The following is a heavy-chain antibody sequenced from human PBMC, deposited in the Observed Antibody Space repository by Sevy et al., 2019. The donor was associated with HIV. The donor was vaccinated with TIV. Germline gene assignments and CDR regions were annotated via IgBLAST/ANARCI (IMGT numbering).Heavy chain of an antibody. CDR3: ARDRSTMVRGVIYYYYYYMDV. V-gene: IGHV1-46*01. CDR1: GYTFTSYY. D-gene: IGHD3-10*01. J-gene: IGHJ6*03. Sequence: ASVKVSCKASGYTFTSYYMHWVRQAPGQGLEWMGIINPSGGSTSYAQKFQGRVTMTRDTSTSTVYMELSSLRSEDTAVYYCARDRSTMVRGVIYYYYYYMDVWGNGTTVTVSS. CDR2: INPSGGST.